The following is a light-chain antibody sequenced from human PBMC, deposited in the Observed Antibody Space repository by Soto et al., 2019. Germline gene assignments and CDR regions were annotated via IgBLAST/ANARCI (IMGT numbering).Light chain of an antibody. Sequence: DIVMTQSPLSLPVTPGEPASISCRSSQSLLHSNGYNYLDWYLQKPGQSPQLLIYLGSNRASGVPDRFSGSGSGTDFTLKISSVEAEDVGVYYCMQRIKFPLTFGPGTKVDI. V-gene: IGKV2-28*01. CDR1: QSLLHSNGYNY. CDR2: LGS. CDR3: MQRIKFPLT. J-gene: IGKJ3*01.